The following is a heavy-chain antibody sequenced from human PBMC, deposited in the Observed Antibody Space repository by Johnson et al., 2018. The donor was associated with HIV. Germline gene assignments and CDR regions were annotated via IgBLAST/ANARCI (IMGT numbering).Heavy chain of an antibody. CDR2: IWYDGSNK. CDR3: AKDTINTVAIVIGAFDI. Sequence: QMQLVESGGGVVQPGRSLRLSCAASGLTFRSYGMHWVRQAPGKGLEWVAVIWYDGSNKYYADSVKGRFTISRDNSKNTLYLQMNSLRAEDTAVYYCAKDTINTVAIVIGAFDIWGQGTMVTVSS. CDR1: GLTFRSYG. J-gene: IGHJ3*02. D-gene: IGHD4-17*01. V-gene: IGHV3-33*06.